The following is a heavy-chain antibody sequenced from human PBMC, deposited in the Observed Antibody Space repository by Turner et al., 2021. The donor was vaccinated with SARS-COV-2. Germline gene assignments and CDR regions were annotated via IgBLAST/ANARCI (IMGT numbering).Heavy chain of an antibody. V-gene: IGHV3-7*01. CDR1: GFTFSSYW. Sequence: EVQLVESGGGLVQPGGSLKLSCAASGFTFSSYWMSGVRQAPGKGLEWVANIDQDRSEKYYVGSVKGRFTISRDNAKNSLYLQVNSLRAEDTAVYYCARSELGLFFDYWGQGTLVTVSS. D-gene: IGHD7-27*01. CDR2: IDQDRSEK. J-gene: IGHJ4*02. CDR3: ARSELGLFFDY.